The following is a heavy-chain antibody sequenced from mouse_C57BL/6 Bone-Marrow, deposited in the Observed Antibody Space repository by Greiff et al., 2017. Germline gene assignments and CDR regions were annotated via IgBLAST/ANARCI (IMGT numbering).Heavy chain of an antibody. J-gene: IGHJ4*01. Sequence: EVHLVESEGGLVQPGSSMKLSCTASGFTFSDYYMAWVRQVPEKGLEWVANINYDGSSTYYLDSLKSRFIISRDNAKNILYLQMSSLESEDTTTYYCARDRGFYYAMGFLGPEASVTVSS. CDR1: GFTFSDYY. CDR3: ARDRGFYYAMGF. V-gene: IGHV5-16*01. CDR2: INYDGSST. D-gene: IGHD3-1*01.